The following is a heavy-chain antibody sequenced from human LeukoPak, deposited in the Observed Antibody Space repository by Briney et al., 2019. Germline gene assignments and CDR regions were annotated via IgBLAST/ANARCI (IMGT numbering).Heavy chain of an antibody. CDR3: ARGELPFMDV. V-gene: IGHV4-31*03. CDR2: IYYSGST. CDR1: GGSICIGGYY. Sequence: PSETLSLTCTVSGGSICIGGYYWSWIRQHPGKGLEWIGYIYYSGSTYYNPSLKSRVTISVDTSKNQFSLKLSSVTAADTAVYYCARGELPFMDVWGKGTTVTVSS. D-gene: IGHD1-7*01. J-gene: IGHJ6*03.